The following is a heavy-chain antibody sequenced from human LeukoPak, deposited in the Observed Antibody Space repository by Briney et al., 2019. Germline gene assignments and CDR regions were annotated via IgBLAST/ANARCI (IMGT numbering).Heavy chain of an antibody. CDR3: ARDLAGYIADSPRDY. D-gene: IGHD6-13*01. CDR2: ISSSSSYI. J-gene: IGHJ4*02. Sequence: GGSLRLSCAASGFTFSSYSMNWVRQAPGKGLEWVSSISSSSSYIYYADSVKGRFTISRDNSKNTLYLQMNSLRAEDTAVYYCARDLAGYIADSPRDYWGQGTLVTVSS. CDR1: GFTFSSYS. V-gene: IGHV3-21*01.